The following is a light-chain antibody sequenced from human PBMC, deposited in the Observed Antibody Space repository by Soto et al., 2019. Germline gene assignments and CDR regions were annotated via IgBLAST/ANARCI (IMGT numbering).Light chain of an antibody. J-gene: IGKJ3*01. CDR3: QNYNRARFT. V-gene: IGKV3-11*01. CDR2: DAS. CDR1: QTVSNF. Sequence: EIVLTQSPATLSLSPGEGATLSCRASQTVSNFLAWYQQKPGQAPRLLIYDASNRATGIPARFSGSGYGTDFTLTIRSLEPEDVVTYYCQNYNRARFTSGPGTKVDI.